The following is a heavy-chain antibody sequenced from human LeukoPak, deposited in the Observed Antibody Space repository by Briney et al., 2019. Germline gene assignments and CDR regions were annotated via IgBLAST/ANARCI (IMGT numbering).Heavy chain of an antibody. Sequence: SVKVSCKASGGTFSSDAISWVRQAPGQGLEWMGGIIPKLGTANYAQKFRGRVTITADKSTSTAYMELSSLRSEDTAAYYCARDWGDCSGGSCYSGEHYGMDVWGQGTTVTVSS. CDR1: GGTFSSDA. D-gene: IGHD2-15*01. J-gene: IGHJ6*02. V-gene: IGHV1-69*06. CDR3: ARDWGDCSGGSCYSGEHYGMDV. CDR2: IIPKLGTA.